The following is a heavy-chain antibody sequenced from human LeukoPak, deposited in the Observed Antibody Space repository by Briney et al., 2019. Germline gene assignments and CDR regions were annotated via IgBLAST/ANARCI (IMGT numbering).Heavy chain of an antibody. V-gene: IGHV4-34*01. J-gene: IGHJ4*02. CDR3: ASTYCSGGSCYRRTLWY. CDR1: GGSFSGYY. CDR2: INHSGST. Sequence: SETLSLTCAVYGGSFSGYYWSWIRQPPGKGLEWIGEINHSGSTNYNPSLESRVTISVDTSKNQFSLKLSSVTAAGTAVYYCASTYCSGGSCYRRTLWYWGQGTLVTVSS. D-gene: IGHD2-15*01.